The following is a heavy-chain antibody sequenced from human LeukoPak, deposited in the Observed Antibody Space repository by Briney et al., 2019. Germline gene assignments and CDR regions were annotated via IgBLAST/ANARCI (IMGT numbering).Heavy chain of an antibody. V-gene: IGHV4-61*01. CDR3: ARGQRAVGAFDI. J-gene: IGHJ3*02. CDR1: GGSISSSYYY. D-gene: IGHD6-19*01. CDR2: IYYSGST. Sequence: SETLSLTCTVSGGSISSSYYYWSWIRQPPGKGLERIGYIYYSGSTNYNPSLKSRVTISVDTSKNQFSLKLSSVTAADTAVYYCARGQRAVGAFDIWGQGTMVTVSS.